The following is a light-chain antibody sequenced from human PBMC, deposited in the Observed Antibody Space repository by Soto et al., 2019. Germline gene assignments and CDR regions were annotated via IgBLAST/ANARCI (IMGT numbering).Light chain of an antibody. CDR3: QQYKSWWPIT. Sequence: EIVLTQSPATLSVSPGERATLSCRASQNIDNKLVWYQQKPGQAPSLLLSNAVTRAPGIPARFSGSGCGTEFTLTISSLQPEDFAIYYCQQYKSWWPITFGQGTRLEI. J-gene: IGKJ5*01. CDR2: NAV. V-gene: IGKV3-15*01. CDR1: QNIDNK.